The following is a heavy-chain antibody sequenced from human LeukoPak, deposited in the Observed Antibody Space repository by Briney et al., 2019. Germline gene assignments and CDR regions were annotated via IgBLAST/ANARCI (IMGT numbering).Heavy chain of an antibody. V-gene: IGHV3-64*01. Sequence: GGSLRLSCAASGFTFSSYAMSWVRQAPGKGLEYVSAISSNGGSTYYANSVKGRFTISRDNSKNTLYLQMGSLRAEDMAVYYCARDKDGHFDYWGQGTLVTVSS. J-gene: IGHJ4*02. CDR1: GFTFSSYA. CDR2: ISSNGGST. CDR3: ARDKDGHFDY.